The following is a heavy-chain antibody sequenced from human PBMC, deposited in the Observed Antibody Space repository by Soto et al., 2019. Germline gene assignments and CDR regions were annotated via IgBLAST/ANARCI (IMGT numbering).Heavy chain of an antibody. CDR2: INPNSGGT. J-gene: IGHJ5*02. V-gene: IGHV1-2*02. Sequence: ASVKVSCKASGYTFTGYYLHWVRQAPGQGLEWMGWINPNSGGTNYAQKFQGRVTMARDTSISTAYMELSRLRSDDTAVYYCARDGVAYCGGDCSTNWFDPWGQGTLVTVSS. CDR3: ARDGVAYCGGDCSTNWFDP. CDR1: GYTFTGYY. D-gene: IGHD2-21*02.